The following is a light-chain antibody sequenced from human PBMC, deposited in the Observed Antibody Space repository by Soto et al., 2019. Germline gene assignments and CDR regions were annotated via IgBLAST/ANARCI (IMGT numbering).Light chain of an antibody. Sequence: QSARTQPASVSVSPGQTITISCTGTSSDVGRYNTVSWYQHHPGKAPKLIIYEVTHRPAGISDRFSASKSGNTASLTISGLQAEDEADYYCNSLRVNHLYVFGSGTKVTVL. J-gene: IGLJ1*01. CDR3: NSLRVNHLYV. V-gene: IGLV2-14*01. CDR2: EVT. CDR1: SSDVGRYNT.